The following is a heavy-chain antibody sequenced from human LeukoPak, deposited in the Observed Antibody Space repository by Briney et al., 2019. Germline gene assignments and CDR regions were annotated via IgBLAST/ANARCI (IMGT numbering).Heavy chain of an antibody. V-gene: IGHV3-21*01. CDR3: LRDEVGATTEFDY. Sequence: PGGSLRLSCAASGFTFSSYSMNWVRQAPGKGLEWVSSISSSSSYIYYADSVRVRFTISRDNAKNSLYLQMNGLRAEDTAVYYCLRDEVGATTEFDYWGQGTLVTVAS. CDR1: GFTFSSYS. CDR2: ISSSSSYI. J-gene: IGHJ4*02. D-gene: IGHD1-26*01.